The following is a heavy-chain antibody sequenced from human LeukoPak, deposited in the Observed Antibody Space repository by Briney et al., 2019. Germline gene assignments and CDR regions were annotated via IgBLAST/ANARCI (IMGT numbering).Heavy chain of an antibody. CDR1: GGSISSYY. CDR2: IYTSGST. J-gene: IGHJ6*02. V-gene: IGHV4-4*07. Sequence: SETLSLTCTVSGGSISSYYWSWIRQPAGKGLEWIGRIYTSGSTNYNPSLKSRVTMSVDTSKNQFSLKLSFVTAADTAVYYCARDHAVTTSYYYYYYGMDVWGQGTTVTVSS. CDR3: ARDHAVTTSYYYYYYGMDV. D-gene: IGHD4-17*01.